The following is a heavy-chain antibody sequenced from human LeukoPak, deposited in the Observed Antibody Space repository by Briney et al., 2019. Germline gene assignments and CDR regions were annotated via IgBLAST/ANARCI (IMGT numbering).Heavy chain of an antibody. CDR3: ARGLSAIVY. V-gene: IGHV4-30-2*01. CDR2: IYHSGSGST. D-gene: IGHD2-15*01. J-gene: IGHJ4*02. CDR1: GGSISSGGHS. Sequence: KPSETLSLTCTVSGGSISSGGHSWSWIRQPPGKGPEWIGYIYHSGSGSTYYNPSLKSRVTISIDKSKNQFSLKLSSVTAADTAVYYCARGLSAIVYWGQGTLVTVSS.